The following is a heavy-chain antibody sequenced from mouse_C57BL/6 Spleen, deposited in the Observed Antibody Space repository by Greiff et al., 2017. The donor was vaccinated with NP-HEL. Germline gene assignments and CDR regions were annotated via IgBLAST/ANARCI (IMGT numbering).Heavy chain of an antibody. Sequence: VQLQESGAELVKPGASVKISCKASGYAFSSYWMNWVKQRPGKGLEWIGQIYPGDGDTNYNGKFKGKATLTADKSSSTAYMQLSSLTSEDFAVYFCARAVTTVVAPFDYWGQGTTLTVSS. J-gene: IGHJ2*01. CDR1: GYAFSSYW. CDR3: ARAVTTVVAPFDY. D-gene: IGHD1-1*01. CDR2: IYPGDGDT. V-gene: IGHV1-80*01.